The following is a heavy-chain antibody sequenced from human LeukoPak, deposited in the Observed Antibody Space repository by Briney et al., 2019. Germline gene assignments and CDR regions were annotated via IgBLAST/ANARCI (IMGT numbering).Heavy chain of an antibody. Sequence: GASAKVSCKASGYTFTSYGISWVRQAPGQGLEWMGWISAYNGNTNYAQKLQGRVTMTTDTSTSTAYMELRSLRSDDTAVYYCARDLPLIVVVPAATKRNWFDPWGQGTLVTVSS. CDR1: GYTFTSYG. V-gene: IGHV1-18*04. D-gene: IGHD2-2*01. J-gene: IGHJ5*02. CDR3: ARDLPLIVVVPAATKRNWFDP. CDR2: ISAYNGNT.